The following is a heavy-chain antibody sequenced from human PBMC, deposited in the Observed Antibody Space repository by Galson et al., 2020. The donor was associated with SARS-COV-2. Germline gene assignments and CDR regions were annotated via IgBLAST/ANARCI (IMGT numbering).Heavy chain of an antibody. CDR2: IYHSGST. D-gene: IGHD1-26*01. Sequence: SENLSLTCAVSGDSISSRGYYWTWIRQHPGKGLEWIGYIYHSGSTYYNPSPKSRVTISMDTSQNQFSLKLTSVTAADTAVYYCARDGKCTGANSFPHYTDVCGNGTTVSVSS. CDR3: ARDGKCTGANSFPHYTDV. V-gene: IGHV4-31*11. CDR1: GDSISSRGYY. J-gene: IGHJ6*03.